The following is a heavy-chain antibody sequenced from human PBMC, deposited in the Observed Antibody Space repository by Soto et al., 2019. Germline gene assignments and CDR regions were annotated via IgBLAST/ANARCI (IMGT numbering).Heavy chain of an antibody. D-gene: IGHD6-19*01. J-gene: IGHJ5*02. V-gene: IGHV1-69*13. CDR3: ARDGQRIAVAGEESWFDP. CDR1: GGTFSSYA. Sequence: ASVKVSCKASGGTFSSYAISWVRQAPGQGLEWMGGIIPIFGTANYAQKFQGRVTITADESTSTAYMELSSLRSDDTAVYYCARDGQRIAVAGEESWFDPWGQGTLVTVSS. CDR2: IIPIFGTA.